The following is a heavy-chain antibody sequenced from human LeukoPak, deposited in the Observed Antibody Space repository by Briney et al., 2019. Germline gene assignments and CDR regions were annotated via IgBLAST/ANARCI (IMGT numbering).Heavy chain of an antibody. CDR1: GYTFTGFSDYY. Sequence: ASVKVSCRASGYTFTGFSDYYIHWVRQAPGQGLEWMGWINPNSGATYYAHKFQGRVTMTRDTSINTAYMELRRLTSDDTVVYFCVRVSTGWYFDYWGQGTLVSVSS. J-gene: IGHJ4*02. CDR3: VRVSTGWYFDY. CDR2: INPNSGAT. V-gene: IGHV1-2*02. D-gene: IGHD6-19*01.